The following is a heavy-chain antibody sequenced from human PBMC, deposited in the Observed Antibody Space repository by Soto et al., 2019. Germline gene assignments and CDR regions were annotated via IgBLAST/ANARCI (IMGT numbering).Heavy chain of an antibody. V-gene: IGHV1-18*01. CDR2: ISAYNGNT. D-gene: IGHD5-18*01. J-gene: IGHJ6*02. CDR3: ARWYTAMVSADYYYGMDV. CDR1: GYTFTSYG. Sequence: ASVKVSCKASGYTFTSYGNSWVRQAPGQGPEWMGWISAYNGNTNYAQELQGRVTMTTDTSTSTAYMELRSLRSDDTAVYYCARWYTAMVSADYYYGMDVWGQGTTVTVSS.